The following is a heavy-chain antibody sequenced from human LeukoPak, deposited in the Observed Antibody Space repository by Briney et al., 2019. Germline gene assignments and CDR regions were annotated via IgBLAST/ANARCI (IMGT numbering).Heavy chain of an antibody. J-gene: IGHJ4*02. V-gene: IGHV3-74*01. CDR1: GFTFSDYW. CDR3: VRAGAYHFDN. CDR2: INTDTRGT. D-gene: IGHD3-16*01. Sequence: PGGSLRLSCAASGFTFSDYWMHWVRQAPGKGLVWVSIINTDTRGTYYADSVKGRFTISRDNAKNTLYLQMNSLRAEDTAVYYCVRAGAYHFDNWGQGTLVTVPS.